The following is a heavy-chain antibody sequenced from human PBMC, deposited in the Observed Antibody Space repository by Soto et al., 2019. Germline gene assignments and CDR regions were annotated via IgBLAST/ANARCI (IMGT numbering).Heavy chain of an antibody. CDR1: GFTFTSSA. D-gene: IGHD2-8*01. V-gene: IGHV1-58*01. Sequence: SVKVSCKASGFTFTSSAFQWVRQARGQRLEWIGWIAVGGGYTNYAQRFQDRVTLTRDMSTATTYMELSRLTSEDTAIYYCAADATAWQQMVPSDYWGQGTLVTVSS. J-gene: IGHJ4*02. CDR2: IAVGGGYT. CDR3: AADATAWQQMVPSDY.